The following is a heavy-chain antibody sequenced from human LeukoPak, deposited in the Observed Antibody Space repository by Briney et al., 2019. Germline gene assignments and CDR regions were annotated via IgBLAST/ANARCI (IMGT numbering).Heavy chain of an antibody. CDR3: ARGSRRVSYGDYPPPSRPYYFDY. CDR2: INHSGST. Sequence: SETLSLTCAVYGGSFSGYYWSWIRQPPGKGLEWIGEINHSGSTNYNPSLKSRVTISVDTSKNQFSLKLSSVIAADTAVYYCARGSRRVSYGDYPPPSRPYYFDYWGQGTLVTVSS. D-gene: IGHD4-17*01. CDR1: GGSFSGYY. V-gene: IGHV4-34*01. J-gene: IGHJ4*02.